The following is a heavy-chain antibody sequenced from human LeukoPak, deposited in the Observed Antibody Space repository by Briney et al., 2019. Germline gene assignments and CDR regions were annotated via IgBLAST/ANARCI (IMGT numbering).Heavy chain of an antibody. Sequence: ASVKVSCKASGYTFISYGINWVRQAPGQGLEWMGWISPYNGNTNYAQQFQGRVTMTTDTSMSTAYMELRSLRSDDTAVYYCARDEEQWLVGGLVYWGQGTLVTVSS. CDR2: ISPYNGNT. CDR3: ARDEEQWLVGGLVY. J-gene: IGHJ4*02. CDR1: GYTFISYG. D-gene: IGHD6-19*01. V-gene: IGHV1-18*01.